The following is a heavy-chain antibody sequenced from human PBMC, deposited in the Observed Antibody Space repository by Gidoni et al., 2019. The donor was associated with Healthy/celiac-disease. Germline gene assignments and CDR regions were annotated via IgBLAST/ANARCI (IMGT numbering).Heavy chain of an antibody. CDR3: ARGEGTAVVNWYFDL. CDR2: INHSGST. CDR1: DGSFRCYY. Sequence: QVQLQQWGAGLLKPSETLSLIRAVKDGSFRCYYWSWIRQPPGKGLEWIGEINHSGSTNYNPSLKSRVTISLDTSKNQFSLKLTSVTAADTAVYYCARGEGTAVVNWYFDLWGRGTLVTVSS. V-gene: IGHV4-34*01. J-gene: IGHJ2*01. D-gene: IGHD2-15*01.